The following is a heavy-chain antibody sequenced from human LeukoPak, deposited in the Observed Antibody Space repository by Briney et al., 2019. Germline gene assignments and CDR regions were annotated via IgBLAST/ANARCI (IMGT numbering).Heavy chain of an antibody. CDR3: AKDRRYSGFDPGVYFDY. D-gene: IGHD5-12*01. Sequence: GGSLRLSCTASGFTFSNYAMSWVRQAPGKGLEWVSTISGSGDSTYYADSVKGRFTISRDNSKNTLYLQMSSLRAEDTAVYYCAKDRRYSGFDPGVYFDYWGQGTLVTVSS. V-gene: IGHV3-23*01. CDR2: ISGSGDST. J-gene: IGHJ4*02. CDR1: GFTFSNYA.